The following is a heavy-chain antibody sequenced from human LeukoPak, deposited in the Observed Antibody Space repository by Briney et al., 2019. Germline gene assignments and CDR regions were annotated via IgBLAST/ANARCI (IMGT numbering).Heavy chain of an antibody. CDR2: ISQSSDRI. CDR3: ARDLLNDEGSSYFFDQ. J-gene: IGHJ4*02. D-gene: IGHD2-2*01. CDR1: GFTFSSYS. Sequence: GGSLRLSCAASGFTFSSYSMNWVRQAPGKGLEWVSYISQSSDRIYHADSVKGRFTISRDNAKNSLYLQMGSLRVEDTAVYYCARDLLNDEGSSYFFDQWGQGTLVTVAS. V-gene: IGHV3-48*04.